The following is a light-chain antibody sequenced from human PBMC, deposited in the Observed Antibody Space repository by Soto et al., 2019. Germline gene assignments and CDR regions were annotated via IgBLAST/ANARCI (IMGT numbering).Light chain of an antibody. J-gene: IGLJ2*01. CDR1: SSDVGGYKF. CDR3: SSLTTNTTVV. CDR2: EVS. Sequence: QSALTQPASVSGSPGQSITISCTGTSSDVGGYKFVSWFQQYPGKAPKLMMYEVSYRPSGVSNRFSGSKSRNTASLTISGLRAEDEADYYCSSLTTNTTVVFGGGTKVTVL. V-gene: IGLV2-14*01.